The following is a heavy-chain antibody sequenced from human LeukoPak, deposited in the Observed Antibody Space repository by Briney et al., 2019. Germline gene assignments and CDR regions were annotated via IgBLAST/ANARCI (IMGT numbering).Heavy chain of an antibody. D-gene: IGHD3-10*01. J-gene: IGHJ3*01. Sequence: GGSLRLSCAASGLTFYDQAMHWVRQGPGTGLEWVALSGNDGSTYYADSVRGRFTISRDSKNSLYLEMDSLRTEDPALYYCASQTKYYSASAGSYWGAFDLWGQGTMVTVFS. CDR2: SGNDGST. V-gene: IGHV3-43*02. CDR1: GLTFYDQA. CDR3: ASQTKYYSASAGSYWGAFDL.